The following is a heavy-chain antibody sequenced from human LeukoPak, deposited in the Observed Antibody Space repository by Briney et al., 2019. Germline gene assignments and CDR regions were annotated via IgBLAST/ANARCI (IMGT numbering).Heavy chain of an antibody. CDR3: AREGGFYRPLDY. V-gene: IGHV4-4*02. CDR1: GGSVINTNW. J-gene: IGHJ4*02. Sequence: SETLSLTCGVSGGSVINTNWWTWVRQPPGKGLEWIGEVHLDGRTNYNPSLESRLTMSVDVSENQVPLKLTSVTAADTAVYYCAREGGFYRPLDYSGQGTLVTVSS. CDR2: VHLDGRT. D-gene: IGHD3-3*01.